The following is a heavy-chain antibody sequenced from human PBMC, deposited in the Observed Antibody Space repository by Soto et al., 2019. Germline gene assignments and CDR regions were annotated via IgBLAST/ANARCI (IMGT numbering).Heavy chain of an antibody. CDR1: GFTFSSYA. CDR3: AKALVPAAWGANWFDP. CDR2: ISGSGGST. V-gene: IGHV3-23*01. Sequence: GGSLRLSCAASGFTFSSYAMSWVRQAPGKGLEWVSAISGSGGSTYYADSVKGRFTISRDNSKNTLYLQMNSLRAEDTAVYYCAKALVPAAWGANWFDPWGQGTLVTVSS. D-gene: IGHD2-2*01. J-gene: IGHJ5*02.